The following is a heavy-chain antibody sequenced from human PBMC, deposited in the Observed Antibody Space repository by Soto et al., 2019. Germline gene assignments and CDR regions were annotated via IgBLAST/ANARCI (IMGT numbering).Heavy chain of an antibody. J-gene: IGHJ6*03. CDR2: IYYSGST. V-gene: IGHV4-39*01. CDR1: GGSISSSSYY. CDR3: ARHNTYYDFWSGYYTNYYYYYMDV. Sequence: SETLSLTCTVSGGSISSSSYYWGWIRQPPGKGLEWIGSIYYSGSTYYNPSLKSRVTISVDTSKNQFSLKLSSVTAADTAVYYCARHNTYYDFWSGYYTNYYYYYMDVWGKGTTVTVSS. D-gene: IGHD3-3*01.